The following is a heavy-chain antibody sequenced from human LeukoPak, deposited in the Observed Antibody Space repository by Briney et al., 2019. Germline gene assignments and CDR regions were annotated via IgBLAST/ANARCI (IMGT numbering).Heavy chain of an antibody. CDR1: GFTFKNYA. V-gene: IGHV3-23*01. D-gene: IGHD6-19*01. CDR2: ISGSGSST. Sequence: PGGSLRLSCAASGFTFKNYAMSWVRLAPGKGLEWVSGISGSGSSTYYADSVQGRFTISRDNSKNTLYLQMNSLRAEDTAVYYCAKDLASPAEAGVTSSGFDCWGQGTLVTVSS. J-gene: IGHJ4*02. CDR3: AKDLASPAEAGVTSSGFDC.